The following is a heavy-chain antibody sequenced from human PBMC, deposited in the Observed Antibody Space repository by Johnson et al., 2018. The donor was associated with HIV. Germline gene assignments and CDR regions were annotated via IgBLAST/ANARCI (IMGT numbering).Heavy chain of an antibody. V-gene: IGHV3-11*04. J-gene: IGHJ3*02. CDR2: ISSSGSSI. CDR3: ARELYFYGSGSYYESSGYPDYDAFDI. D-gene: IGHD3-10*01. CDR1: GFTFSDYY. Sequence: QVQLVESGGGLVQPGGSLRLSCAASGFTFSDYYMSWIRQAPGKGLEWVSYISSSGSSIFYADFVKGRFTISRDNAKKSLYLQMNSLRAEDTALYYCARELYFYGSGSYYESSGYPDYDAFDIWGQGT.